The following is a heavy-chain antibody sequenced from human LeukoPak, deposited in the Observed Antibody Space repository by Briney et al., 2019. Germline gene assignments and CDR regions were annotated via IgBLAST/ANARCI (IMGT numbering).Heavy chain of an antibody. CDR1: GFTFSSYA. CDR3: AKFQANYYDSSGYGRFDY. CDR2: ISGSGGST. J-gene: IGHJ4*02. Sequence: GGSLRLSCAASGFTFSSYAMSWVRQAPGKGLEWVSAISGSGGSTYYADSVKGRFTISRDNSKNTLYLQMNSLRAEDTAVYYCAKFQANYYDSSGYGRFDYWGQGVLVTVSS. V-gene: IGHV3-23*01. D-gene: IGHD3-22*01.